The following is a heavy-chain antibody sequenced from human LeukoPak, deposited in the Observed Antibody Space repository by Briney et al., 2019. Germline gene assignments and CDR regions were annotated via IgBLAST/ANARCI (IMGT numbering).Heavy chain of an antibody. D-gene: IGHD3-10*01. CDR2: IWYDGSNK. J-gene: IGHJ4*02. Sequence: PGGSLRLSCAASGFTFSSYGMHWVRQAPGKGLEWVAVIWYDGSNKYYADSVKGRFTISRDSSKNTLYLQMNSLRAEDTAVYYCAREGYYGSGTSPYYFDYWGQGTLVTVSS. CDR1: GFTFSSYG. CDR3: AREGYYGSGTSPYYFDY. V-gene: IGHV3-33*01.